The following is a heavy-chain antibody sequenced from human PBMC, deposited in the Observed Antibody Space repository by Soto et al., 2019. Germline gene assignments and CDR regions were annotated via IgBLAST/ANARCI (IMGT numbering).Heavy chain of an antibody. CDR3: AIDFSGRTTDRPWVLNWSDP. D-gene: IGHD1-1*01. CDR1: GFTFSSYA. J-gene: IGHJ5*02. Sequence: PGGSLRLSCAASGFTFSSYAMSWVRQAPGKGLEWVSAISGSGGSTYYADSVKGRFTISRDNSKNTLYLQMNSLRAEDTAVYYCAIDFSGRTTDRPWVLNWSDPWGQGTLVTVSS. V-gene: IGHV3-23*01. CDR2: ISGSGGST.